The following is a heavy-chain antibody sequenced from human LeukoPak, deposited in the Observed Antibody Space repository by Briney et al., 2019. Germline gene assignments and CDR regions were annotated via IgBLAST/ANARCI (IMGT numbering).Heavy chain of an antibody. CDR3: TKWGDYDGSTGYYDSDY. Sequence: PGGSLRLSCAASGFTFTNYAMSWVRQAPGKGLEWVSAIVGNGVSTYYADSVQGRFTISRDNSKNTLYLQMNSLGAEDTALYYCTKWGDYDGSTGYYDSDYWGQGTLVTVST. D-gene: IGHD3-9*01. J-gene: IGHJ4*02. CDR2: IVGNGVST. CDR1: GFTFTNYA. V-gene: IGHV3-23*01.